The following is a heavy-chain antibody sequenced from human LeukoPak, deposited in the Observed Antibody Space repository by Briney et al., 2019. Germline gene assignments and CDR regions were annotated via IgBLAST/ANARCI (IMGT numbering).Heavy chain of an antibody. Sequence: PSETLSLTCTVSGGSISGYYWSWIRQPPGKGLEWIGYIYYTGSTNCNPSLKSRVTISVDTSGNQFSLKVSSVTAADTAVYYCVRSKSGTYGWFDPWGQGPLVTVSS. CDR3: VRSKSGTYGWFDP. D-gene: IGHD4-17*01. V-gene: IGHV4-59*01. CDR2: IYYTGST. J-gene: IGHJ5*02. CDR1: GGSISGYY.